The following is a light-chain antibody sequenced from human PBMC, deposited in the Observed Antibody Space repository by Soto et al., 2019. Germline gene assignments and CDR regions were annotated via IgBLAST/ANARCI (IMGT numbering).Light chain of an antibody. CDR1: SSDVGGYNF. CDR2: DVT. V-gene: IGLV2-11*01. CDR3: CSYAGTYTLWV. Sequence: QLVLTQPRSVSGSPGQSVTISCTGTSSDVGGYNFVSWYQQYPGKAPKVIIYDVTKRPSGVPDRFSGSKSGNTASLTISGLQAEDEADYFCCSYAGTYTLWVFGGGTKLTVL. J-gene: IGLJ3*02.